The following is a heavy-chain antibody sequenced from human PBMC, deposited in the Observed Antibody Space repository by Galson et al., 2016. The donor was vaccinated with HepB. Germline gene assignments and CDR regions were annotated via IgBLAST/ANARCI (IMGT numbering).Heavy chain of an antibody. V-gene: IGHV4-4*01. CDR2: IYHTGSV. CDR1: GGSISKNW. Sequence: LTCAVSGGSISKNWWSWVRQPPGKGLEWIGEIYHTGSVNYNPSLKTRVTISVDKSKNQFSLKLISMTAADTAVYFCARFTRYKYNSSGYVWFDPWGQGTRVTVSS. D-gene: IGHD6-25*01. J-gene: IGHJ5*02. CDR3: ARFTRYKYNSSGYVWFDP.